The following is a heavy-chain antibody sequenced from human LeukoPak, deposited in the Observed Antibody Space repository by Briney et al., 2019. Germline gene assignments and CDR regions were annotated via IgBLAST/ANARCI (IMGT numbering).Heavy chain of an antibody. CDR1: GFTFSSYA. CDR2: ISGSGGST. D-gene: IGHD4-17*01. CDR3: AKDYYGDYFGYFDY. J-gene: IGHJ4*02. Sequence: PGGSLRLSCAAPGFTFSSYAMSWVRQAPGKGLEWVSAISGSGGSTYYADSVKGRFTISRDNSKNTLYLQMNSLRAEDTAVYYCAKDYYGDYFGYFDYWGQGTLVTVSS. V-gene: IGHV3-23*01.